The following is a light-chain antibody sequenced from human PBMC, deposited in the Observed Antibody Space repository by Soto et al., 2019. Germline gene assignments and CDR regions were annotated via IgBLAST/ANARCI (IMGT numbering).Light chain of an antibody. V-gene: IGKV1-5*01. Sequence: DFQMTQSPSTLSASAGDRVTITCRASQSISSWLAWYQQKPGKAPKLLIYDASSLESGVPSRFSGSGSGTEFTLTISSLQPDDFATYYCQQYNSYSWTFGQGTKVDIK. CDR2: DAS. CDR3: QQYNSYSWT. CDR1: QSISSW. J-gene: IGKJ1*01.